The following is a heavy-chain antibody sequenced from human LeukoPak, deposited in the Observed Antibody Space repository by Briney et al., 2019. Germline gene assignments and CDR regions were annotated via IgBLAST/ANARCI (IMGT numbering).Heavy chain of an antibody. CDR3: ARVDGSGSYYTYYFDY. CDR2: ISSSGST. D-gene: IGHD3-10*01. J-gene: IGHJ4*02. CDR1: GDSISSGDYY. Sequence: SETLSLTCTVSGDSISSGDYYWSWIRQPAGKGLEWIGRISSSGSTNYNPSLKSRVTISVDTSKNQFSLKLSSVTAADTAVYYCARVDGSGSYYTYYFDYWGQGTLVTVSS. V-gene: IGHV4-61*02.